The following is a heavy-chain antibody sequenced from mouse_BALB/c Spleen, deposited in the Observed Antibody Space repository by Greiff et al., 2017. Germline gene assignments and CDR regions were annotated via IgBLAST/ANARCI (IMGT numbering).Heavy chain of an antibody. Sequence: EVQLQQSGAELVKPGASVKLSCTASGFNIKDTYMHWVKQRPEQGLEWIGRIDPANGNTKYDPKFQGKATITADTSSNTAYLQLSSLTSEDTAVYYCARREVGNYYFDYWGQGTTLTVSS. J-gene: IGHJ2*01. D-gene: IGHD1-1*01. CDR3: ARREVGNYYFDY. CDR1: GFNIKDTY. V-gene: IGHV14-3*02. CDR2: IDPANGNT.